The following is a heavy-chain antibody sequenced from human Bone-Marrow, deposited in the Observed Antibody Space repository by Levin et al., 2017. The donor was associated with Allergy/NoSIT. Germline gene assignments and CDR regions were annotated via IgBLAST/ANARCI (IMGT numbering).Heavy chain of an antibody. Sequence: NPGGSLRLSCAVYGGSFSGYYWSWIRQPPGKGLEWIGEINHSGSTNYNPSLKSRVTISVDTSKNQFSLKLSSVTAADTAVYYCARGASPDSSAAVYYFDYWGQGTLVTVSS. CDR1: GGSFSGYY. D-gene: IGHD3-22*01. CDR3: ARGASPDSSAAVYYFDY. V-gene: IGHV4-34*01. J-gene: IGHJ4*02. CDR2: INHSGST.